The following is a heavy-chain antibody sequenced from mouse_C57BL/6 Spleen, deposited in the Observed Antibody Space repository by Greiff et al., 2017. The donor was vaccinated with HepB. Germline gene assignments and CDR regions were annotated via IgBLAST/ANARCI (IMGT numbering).Heavy chain of an antibody. Sequence: EVKLMESGGGLVKPGGSLKLSCAASGFTFSDYGMHWVRQAPEKGLEWVAYISSGSSTIYYADTVKGRFTISRDNAKNTLFLQMTSLRSEDTAMYYCARNDYGGDYAMDYWGQGTSVTVSS. J-gene: IGHJ4*01. CDR2: ISSGSSTI. D-gene: IGHD2-4*01. CDR3: ARNDYGGDYAMDY. CDR1: GFTFSDYG. V-gene: IGHV5-17*01.